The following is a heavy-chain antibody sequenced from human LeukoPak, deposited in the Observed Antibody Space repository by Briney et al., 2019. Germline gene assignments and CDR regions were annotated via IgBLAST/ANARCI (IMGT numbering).Heavy chain of an antibody. J-gene: IGHJ3*02. CDR3: ARPWKWLVHDAFDI. CDR2: IHPNSGGT. D-gene: IGHD6-19*01. Sequence: ASVKVSLKASGYTFTGYYMHWVRQAPGQGLEWVGWIHPNSGGTNYAQKFQGRVTLTRDTSISTAYMEMSSLRSDDTAVYYCARPWKWLVHDAFDIWGQGTMVTVSS. CDR1: GYTFTGYY. V-gene: IGHV1-2*02.